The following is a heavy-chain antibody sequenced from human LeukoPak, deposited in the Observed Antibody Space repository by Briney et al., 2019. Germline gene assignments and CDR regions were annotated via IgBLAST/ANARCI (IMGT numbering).Heavy chain of an antibody. J-gene: IGHJ3*02. CDR1: GGSFSGYY. D-gene: IGHD6-6*01. Sequence: SETLSLTCAVYGGSFSGYYWSWIRQPPGKGLEWIGEINHSGSTDYNPSLKSRVTISVDTSKNQFSLKLSSVTAADTAVYYCARGGSGEYPGAFDIWGQGTMVTVSS. CDR2: INHSGST. CDR3: ARGGSGEYPGAFDI. V-gene: IGHV4-34*01.